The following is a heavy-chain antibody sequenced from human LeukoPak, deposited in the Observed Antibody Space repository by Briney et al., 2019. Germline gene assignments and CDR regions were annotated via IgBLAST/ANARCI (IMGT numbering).Heavy chain of an antibody. CDR1: GDIFSRYA. CDR3: ARAAPYYYYMDV. CDR2: IIPVFGTT. V-gene: IGHV1-69*13. Sequence: SVKVSCKASGDIFSRYAISWVRQAPGQGLEWMGGIIPVFGTTNYAQKFQDRVTITADAWDESTSTAYMELSSLRSEDTAVYYCARAAPYYYYMDVWGKGTTVTVSS. J-gene: IGHJ6*03.